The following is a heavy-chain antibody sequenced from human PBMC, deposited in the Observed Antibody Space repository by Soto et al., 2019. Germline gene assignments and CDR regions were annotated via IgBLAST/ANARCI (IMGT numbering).Heavy chain of an antibody. CDR3: ARRRRDSTGWGVRYYYAMDV. CDR2: IDQGGSP. Sequence: SETLSLTCAVYGGSFSGYYWSWIRQPPGKGLEWMGEIDQGGSPYFSPSLKRRVTISIETSKNQFSLHLRSVTAADTAVYYCARRRRDSTGWGVRYYYAMDVWGQGSTVS. CDR1: GGSFSGYY. D-gene: IGHD6-19*01. V-gene: IGHV4-34*01. J-gene: IGHJ6*02.